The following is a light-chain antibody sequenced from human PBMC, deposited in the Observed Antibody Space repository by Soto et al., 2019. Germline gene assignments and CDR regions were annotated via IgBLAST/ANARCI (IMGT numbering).Light chain of an antibody. CDR1: QGISRW. Sequence: DIQMTQSPSSVSASVGDTVTVTCRASQGISRWLAWYQQKPGKAPRLLIYAASNLETGVPSRFSGSGSGTDFTFTISSLQPEDIATYYCQQYDNLPLTFGGGTKVDIK. CDR2: AAS. CDR3: QQYDNLPLT. V-gene: IGKV1-33*01. J-gene: IGKJ4*01.